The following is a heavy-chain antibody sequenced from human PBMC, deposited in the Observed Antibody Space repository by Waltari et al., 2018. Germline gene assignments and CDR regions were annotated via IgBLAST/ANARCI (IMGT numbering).Heavy chain of an antibody. CDR1: GFDFSNAW. CDR2: IKGDGSEK. V-gene: IGHV3-7*01. Sequence: EMQVVESGGDLVYPAGTLRLACAASGFDFSNAWMDWVRQAPGKGLERVANIKGDGSEKYYVDSVKGRFIISRDNTMNLLYLQMNSLRAEDTAVYYCSESLNVWGQGTTVIVSS. J-gene: IGHJ6*02. CDR3: SESLNV.